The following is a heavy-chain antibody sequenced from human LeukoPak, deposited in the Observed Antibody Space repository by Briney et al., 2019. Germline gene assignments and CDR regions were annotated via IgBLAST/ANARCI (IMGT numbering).Heavy chain of an antibody. CDR2: IRSKANSYAT. CDR3: TRRGIAARDYYYYGMDV. V-gene: IGHV3-73*01. D-gene: IGHD6-6*01. Sequence: GGSLRLSCAASGFTFRGSAMHWVRQASGKGLEWVGRIRSKANSYATADAASVKGRFTISRDDSKNTAYLQMNSLKTEDTAVYYCTRRGIAARDYYYYGMDVWGKGTTVTVSS. J-gene: IGHJ6*04. CDR1: GFTFRGSA.